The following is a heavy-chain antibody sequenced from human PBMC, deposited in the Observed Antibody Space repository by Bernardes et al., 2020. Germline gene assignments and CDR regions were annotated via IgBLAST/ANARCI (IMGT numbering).Heavy chain of an antibody. V-gene: IGHV4-34*01. CDR3: ARVPKSPYCSSTSCPKRADAFDI. CDR2: INHSGST. Sequence: SEPLSLTCAVFGGSFSGYYWSWIRQPPGKGLEWIGEINHSGSTNYNPSLKSRVTISVDTSKNQFSLKLSSVTAADTAVYYCARVPKSPYCSSTSCPKRADAFDIWGQGTMVTVSS. CDR1: GGSFSGYY. D-gene: IGHD2-2*01. J-gene: IGHJ3*02.